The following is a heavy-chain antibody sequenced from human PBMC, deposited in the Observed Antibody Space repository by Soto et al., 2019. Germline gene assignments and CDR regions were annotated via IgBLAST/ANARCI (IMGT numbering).Heavy chain of an antibody. V-gene: IGHV1-18*01. J-gene: IGHJ6*02. CDR3: ARERPVLRFFPYYGMDV. Sequence: ASVKVSCKASGYTFTSYGISWVRQAPGQGLEWMGWISAYNGNTNYAQKLQGRVTMTTDTSTSTAYMELRSLRSDDTAVYYCARERPVLRFFPYYGMDVWGQGTTVTVSS. CDR2: ISAYNGNT. D-gene: IGHD3-3*01. CDR1: GYTFTSYG.